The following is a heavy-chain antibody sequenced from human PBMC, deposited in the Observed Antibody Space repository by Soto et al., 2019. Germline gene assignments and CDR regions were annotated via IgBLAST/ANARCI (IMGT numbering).Heavy chain of an antibody. Sequence: GGSLRLSCAASGFTFSSYAMNWVRQAPGKGLEWVSAISGSGGNTFYADSVKGRFTISRDNSKNTLFLQMHSLRAEDTAIYYCAMLNSGSYSYHGMDVWGQGTTVTV. V-gene: IGHV3-23*01. D-gene: IGHD1-26*01. CDR3: AMLNSGSYSYHGMDV. CDR1: GFTFSSYA. J-gene: IGHJ6*02. CDR2: ISGSGGNT.